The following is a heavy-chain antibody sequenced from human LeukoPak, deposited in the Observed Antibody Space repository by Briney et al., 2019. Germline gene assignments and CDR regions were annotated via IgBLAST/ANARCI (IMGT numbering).Heavy chain of an antibody. CDR2: IYHSGST. D-gene: IGHD3-16*01. V-gene: IGHV4-38-2*01. J-gene: IGHJ4*02. CDR1: GYSISSGYY. CDR3: ARKGGEFDY. Sequence: SETLSLTCAVSGYSISSGYYWGWIRQPPGKGLEWIGSIYHSGSTYYSPSLKSRVTISVDTSKNQFSLKLSSVTAADTAVYYCARKGGEFDYWGQGTLVTVSS.